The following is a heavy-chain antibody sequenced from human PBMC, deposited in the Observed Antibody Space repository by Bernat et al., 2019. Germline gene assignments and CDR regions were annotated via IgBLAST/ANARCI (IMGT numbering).Heavy chain of an antibody. CDR3: AGVSPSYGYYYYYGMDV. Sequence: QVQLQQWGAGLLKPSETLSLTCTVYGGSFSGYYWSWIRQPPGKGLEWIGEINHRGSTNYNPSPKRRVTISVDRSKNQFSLKLRSVTAADTGVYYWAGVSPSYGYYYYYGMDVWGQGTTVTVSS. CDR2: INHRGST. CDR1: GGSFSGYY. D-gene: IGHD5-18*01. V-gene: IGHV4-34*01. J-gene: IGHJ6*02.